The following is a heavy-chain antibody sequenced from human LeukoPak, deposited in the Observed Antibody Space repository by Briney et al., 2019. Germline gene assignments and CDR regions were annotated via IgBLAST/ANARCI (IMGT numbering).Heavy chain of an antibody. V-gene: IGHV1-46*01. Sequence: SVKVSCKASGYTFTGYYMHWVRQAPGQGLEWMGIINPSGGSTSYAQKFQGRVTMTRDTSTSTVYMELSSLRTEDTAVYYCAREGIAAAGTDYWGQGTLVTVSS. CDR2: INPSGGST. D-gene: IGHD6-13*01. CDR1: GYTFTGYY. CDR3: AREGIAAAGTDY. J-gene: IGHJ4*02.